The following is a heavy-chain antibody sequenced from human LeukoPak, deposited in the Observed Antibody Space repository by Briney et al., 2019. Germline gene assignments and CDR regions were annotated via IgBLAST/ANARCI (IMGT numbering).Heavy chain of an antibody. V-gene: IGHV3-66*01. CDR3: VRDRWPGLGDF. J-gene: IGHJ6*02. CDR1: GFIVSENY. D-gene: IGHD6-19*01. Sequence: GGSLTLSCAASGFIVSENYMSCVRQAPGKGLEWVSTVYSGGLTFYADPVKGRFTISRDNSKNTLYLQMSSLRAEDTAVFYWVRDRWPGLGDFWGQGTTVTVSS. CDR2: VYSGGLT.